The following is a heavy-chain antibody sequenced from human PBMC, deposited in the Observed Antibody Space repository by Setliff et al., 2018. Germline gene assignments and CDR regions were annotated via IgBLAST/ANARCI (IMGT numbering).Heavy chain of an antibody. CDR3: ARTSYELCGYYGNRCNHHMDV. V-gene: IGHV4-59*04. Sequence: NPSETLSLTCSVSGGSINRDYWNWIRQPPGKGLEWIGSIHYSGETFHNPSLKSRVSIFVDTSQNQFFLRLNSLTAADTAVYYCARTSYELCGYYGNRCNHHMDVWGKGSPVTVSS. CDR2: IHYSGET. CDR1: GGSINRDY. J-gene: IGHJ6*03. D-gene: IGHD3-3*01.